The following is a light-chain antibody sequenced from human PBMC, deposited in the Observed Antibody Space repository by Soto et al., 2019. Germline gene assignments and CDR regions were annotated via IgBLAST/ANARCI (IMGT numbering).Light chain of an antibody. CDR3: QQYNNWPLA. V-gene: IGKV3-20*01. Sequence: EIVLTQSPGTLSLSPWERATLSCRASQSVSSNYLAWYQQKPGQAPKLLIYGASSGAIGIPDRFSGSGSGTDFTLTISRLEPEDFATYYCQQYNNWPLAFGQGTRLEIK. CDR2: GAS. CDR1: QSVSSNY. J-gene: IGKJ5*01.